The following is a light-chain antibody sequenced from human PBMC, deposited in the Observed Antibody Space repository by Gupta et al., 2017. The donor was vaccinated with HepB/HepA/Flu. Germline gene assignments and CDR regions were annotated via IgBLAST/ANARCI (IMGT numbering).Light chain of an antibody. CDR1: WSNIGGNT. J-gene: IGLJ3*02. CDR3: PARDNSLNCLV. V-gene: IGLV1-36*01. Sequence: QSVATQPPSVSEAPRQRVTISCSGTWSNIGGNTVSWYQQHPGKAPKLLIYYDDQRPSGVSDRFSGAKSGTSASLTITGPQAEDEADYYCPARDNSLNCLVFGGGTKLTVL. CDR2: YDD.